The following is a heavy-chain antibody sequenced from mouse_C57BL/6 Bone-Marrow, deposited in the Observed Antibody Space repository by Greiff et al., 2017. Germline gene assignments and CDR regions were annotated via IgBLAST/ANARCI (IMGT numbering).Heavy chain of an antibody. V-gene: IGHV1-59*01. D-gene: IGHD2-1*01. CDR1: GYTFTSYW. J-gene: IGHJ2*01. CDR3: ARNIYYGNPFDF. Sequence: QVQLQQPGAELVRPGTSVKLSCKASGYTFTSYWMHWVKQRPGQGLEWIGGIDPSDSDTNYNQKFKGKATLTVDTSSSTAYMQLSSLTSEDSAVYDCARNIYYGNPFDFWGQGTTLPVSS. CDR2: IDPSDSDT.